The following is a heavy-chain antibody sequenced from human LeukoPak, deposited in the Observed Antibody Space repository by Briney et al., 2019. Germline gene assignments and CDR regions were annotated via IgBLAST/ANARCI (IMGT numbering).Heavy chain of an antibody. D-gene: IGHD5-12*01. Sequence: PSETLSLTCAVSGGSISSGGYSWSWIRQPPGKRLEWIGYIYYSGSTYYNPSLKSRVTISVDTSKNQFSLKLSSVTAADTAVYYCAGGSGYEPYYFDYWGQGTLVTVSS. CDR3: AGGSGYEPYYFDY. CDR2: IYYSGST. V-gene: IGHV4-30-4*07. J-gene: IGHJ4*02. CDR1: GGSISSGGYS.